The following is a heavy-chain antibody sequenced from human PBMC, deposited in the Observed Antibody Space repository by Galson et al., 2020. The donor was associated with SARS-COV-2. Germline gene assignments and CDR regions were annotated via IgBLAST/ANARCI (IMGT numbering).Heavy chain of an antibody. CDR2: IFYSGST. CDR1: GGSISSGGYY. CDR3: ARDLYGSGPEAFDI. J-gene: IGHJ3*02. V-gene: IGHV4-31*03. D-gene: IGHD3-10*01. Sequence: ASETLSLTCIVSGGSISSGGYYWSWIRQHPGTGLECIGCIFYSGSTYFNPSLKSRVTISVDTSKNQFSLKLSSVTAADTAVYYCARDLYGSGPEAFDIWGQGTMVIVSS.